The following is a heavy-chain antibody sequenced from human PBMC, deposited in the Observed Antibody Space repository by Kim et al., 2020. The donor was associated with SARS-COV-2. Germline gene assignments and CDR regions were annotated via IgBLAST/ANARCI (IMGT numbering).Heavy chain of an antibody. CDR3: ARGVVPAPPRRGYYGMDV. CDR1: GGPISSGGYY. V-gene: IGHV4-31*03. D-gene: IGHD2-2*01. Sequence: SETLSLTCTVSGGPISSGGYYWSWIRQHPGKGLEWIGYIYYSGSTYYNPSLKSRVTISVDTSKNQFSLKLSSVTAADTAVYYCARGVVPAPPRRGYYGMDVWGQGTTVTVSS. CDR2: IYYSGST. J-gene: IGHJ6*02.